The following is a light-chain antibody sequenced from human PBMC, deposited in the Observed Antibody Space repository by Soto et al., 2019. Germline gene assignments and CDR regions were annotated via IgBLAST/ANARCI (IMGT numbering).Light chain of an antibody. CDR3: HQYGSSLPDT. J-gene: IGKJ2*01. Sequence: EIVLTQSPGTMSLSPGERATLSCMASQSVSSNFLAWYQQKPGQAPRLLIYGASSRATGIPDRFSGSGSGTDFTLTISRLEAEDFAVYYCHQYGSSLPDTFGQGTKLEIK. CDR1: QSVSSNF. V-gene: IGKV3-20*01. CDR2: GAS.